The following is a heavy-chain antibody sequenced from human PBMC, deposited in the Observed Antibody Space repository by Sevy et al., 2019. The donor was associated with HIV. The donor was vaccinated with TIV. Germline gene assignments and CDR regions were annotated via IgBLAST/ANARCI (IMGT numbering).Heavy chain of an antibody. D-gene: IGHD3-3*01. V-gene: IGHV3-53*01. CDR2: IYSGGST. CDR1: GFTVSSNY. CDR3: ARGGPDFWSGYYSYYYYYGMDV. Sequence: GGSLRLSCAASGFTVSSNYMSWVRQAPGKGLEWVSVIYSGGSTYYEDSVKGRFTISRDNSKNTLYLQMNSLRAEDTALYYGARGGPDFWSGYYSYYYYYGMDVWGQGTTVTVSS. J-gene: IGHJ6*02.